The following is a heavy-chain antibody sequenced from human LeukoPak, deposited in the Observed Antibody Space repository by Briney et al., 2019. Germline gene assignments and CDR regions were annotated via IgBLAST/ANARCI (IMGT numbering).Heavy chain of an antibody. J-gene: IGHJ5*02. Sequence: SETLSLTCTVSGASVTSYYWNWIRQPPGKGLEWIGYILYSGTTNYKPSLKSRVTLSLDTSKNQVSLELSSVTAADTAVYYCARRIIARGLGQENWFDPWGQGILVTVSS. CDR3: ARRIIARGLGQENWFDP. D-gene: IGHD3-16*01. V-gene: IGHV4-59*02. CDR2: ILYSGTT. CDR1: GASVTSYY.